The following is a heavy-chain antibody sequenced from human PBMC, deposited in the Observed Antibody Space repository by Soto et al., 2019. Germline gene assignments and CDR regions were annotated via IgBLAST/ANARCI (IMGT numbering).Heavy chain of an antibody. Sequence: QVQLVQSGAEVKKPGSSVKVSCKASGGTFSSYAISWVRQAPGQGLEWMGGIIPIFGTANYAQKFQGRVTITADESTSPAYMELSSLRSEDTAVNYCARPTRYYYDSSGQSAWFDPWGQGTLVTVSS. CDR2: IIPIFGTA. J-gene: IGHJ5*02. CDR1: GGTFSSYA. D-gene: IGHD3-22*01. CDR3: ARPTRYYYDSSGQSAWFDP. V-gene: IGHV1-69*12.